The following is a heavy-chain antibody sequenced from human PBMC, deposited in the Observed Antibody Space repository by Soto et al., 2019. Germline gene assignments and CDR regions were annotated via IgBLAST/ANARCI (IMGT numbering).Heavy chain of an antibody. D-gene: IGHD3-9*01. CDR3: ARLEGLATISYYFDF. CDR2: IYYSGST. CDR1: GGSISSSSYY. J-gene: IGHJ4*02. Sequence: SETLSLTCTVSGGSISSSSYYWGWIRQPPGKGLEWIGSIYYSGSTYYNPSLKCRVTISVDTSKNQFSLKLSSVTAADSAVYFCARLEGLATISYYFDFWGQGAQVTVSS. V-gene: IGHV4-39*01.